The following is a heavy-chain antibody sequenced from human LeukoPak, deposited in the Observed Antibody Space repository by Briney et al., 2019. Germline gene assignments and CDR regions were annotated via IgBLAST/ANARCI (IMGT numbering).Heavy chain of an antibody. Sequence: ASVKVSCKASGYTFSNYGTSWVRQAPGQGLEWMGWISAYNGNTNYAQKLQGRVTMTTDTSTSTVYMELRSLRSDDTAVYYCARFSFRSGKNAFDIWGQGTMVTVSS. V-gene: IGHV1-18*01. J-gene: IGHJ3*02. CDR1: GYTFSNYG. CDR3: ARFSFRSGKNAFDI. CDR2: ISAYNGNT. D-gene: IGHD3-3*01.